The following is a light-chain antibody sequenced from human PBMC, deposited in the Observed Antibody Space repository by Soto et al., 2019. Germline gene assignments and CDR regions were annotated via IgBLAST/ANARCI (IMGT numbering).Light chain of an antibody. J-gene: IGLJ3*02. CDR3: CSYAGNWV. V-gene: IGLV2-23*02. Sequence: QSALTQPASVSGSPGQSITISCTGTSSDVGSYNLVSWYQQHPGRAPKVMIYEVSKRPSRVSNRFSGSKSGNTASLTISGLQAEDEADYYCCSYAGNWVFGGGTKLTVL. CDR1: SSDVGSYNL. CDR2: EVS.